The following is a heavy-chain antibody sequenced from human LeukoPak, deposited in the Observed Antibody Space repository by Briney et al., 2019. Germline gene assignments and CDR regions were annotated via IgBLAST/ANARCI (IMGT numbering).Heavy chain of an antibody. Sequence: GGSLRLSCAASGFTFSSYAMSWVRQAPGKGLEWVSAISGSGGSTYYADSVRGRFTISRDNSKNTLYLQMNSLRAEDTAVYYCAKDPPDTVTTRDYSDYWGQGTLVTVSS. CDR1: GFTFSSYA. D-gene: IGHD4-17*01. CDR2: ISGSGGST. J-gene: IGHJ4*02. CDR3: AKDPPDTVTTRDYSDY. V-gene: IGHV3-23*01.